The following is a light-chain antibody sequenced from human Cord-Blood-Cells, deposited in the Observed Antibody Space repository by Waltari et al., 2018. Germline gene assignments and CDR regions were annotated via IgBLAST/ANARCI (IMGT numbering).Light chain of an antibody. Sequence: QSALTQPAYVSGSPGQSITIACTGTSRDVGGYNYVSWYQQHPGKAPKLVIYDFRTRPSGVSSHFSDSKSSNTASLTISGLQAEDKANYYCSSYTSSSTLVFGEGTTLTVL. CDR3: SSYTSSSTLV. CDR1: SRDVGGYNY. J-gene: IGLJ2*01. V-gene: IGLV2-14*01. CDR2: DFR.